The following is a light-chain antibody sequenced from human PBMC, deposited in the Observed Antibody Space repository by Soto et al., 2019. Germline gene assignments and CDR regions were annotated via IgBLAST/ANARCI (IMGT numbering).Light chain of an antibody. CDR1: QSITYW. V-gene: IGKV1-5*01. CDR3: QQYHSFSFT. CDR2: DVF. J-gene: IGKJ2*01. Sequence: DIQMTQSPSSLSASVGDRVTITCRASQSITYWLAWYQQKPGRAPKLLIYDVFNLQSGVPSRFSGSGSGTEFTLTISSLQPAASATYYCQQYHSFSFTFGQGTKLEIK.